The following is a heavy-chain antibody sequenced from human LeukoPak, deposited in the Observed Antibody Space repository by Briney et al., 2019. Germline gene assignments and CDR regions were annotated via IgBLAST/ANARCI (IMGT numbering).Heavy chain of an antibody. V-gene: IGHV3-74*01. J-gene: IGHJ6*03. D-gene: IGHD6-13*01. CDR2: INPDGSTT. CDR1: GFSISTYW. Sequence: GGSLRLSCAASGFSISTYWIHWVRQAPGKGLVWVSRINPDGSTTYYADSVKGRITISRDNAKNTLYLQMNSLRAEDTAVYYCARGQQQLVLNYYYYYMDVWGKGTTVTISS. CDR3: ARGQQQLVLNYYYYYMDV.